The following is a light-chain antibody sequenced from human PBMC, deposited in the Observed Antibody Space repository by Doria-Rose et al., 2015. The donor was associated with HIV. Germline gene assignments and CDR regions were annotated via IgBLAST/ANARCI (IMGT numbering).Light chain of an antibody. CDR3: QQYFGFPRT. CDR2: WAS. J-gene: IGKJ1*01. CDR1: QSVLRTSNKKNF. Sequence: LSRGERAAINCTSSQSVLRTSNKKNFLAWYQQKLGQPPKLLIYWASTRESGVPDRFSGSGSGTDFTLTISNLQAEDVAVYYCQQYFGFPRTFGQGTKVEI. V-gene: IGKV4-1*01.